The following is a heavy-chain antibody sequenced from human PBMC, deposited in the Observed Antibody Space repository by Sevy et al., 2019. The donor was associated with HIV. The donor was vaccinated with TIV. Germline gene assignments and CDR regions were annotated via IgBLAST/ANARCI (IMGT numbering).Heavy chain of an antibody. Sequence: SETLSLTCTVSGGSISGYYWSWIRQPAGKGLEWIWRIYSSGSTNYHPSLKSRVTMSVDTSKNQFSLKLSSVTAADTAVYYCARTAQFGVVDYWGQGTLVTVSS. CDR1: GGSISGYY. CDR2: IYSSGST. V-gene: IGHV4-4*07. CDR3: ARTAQFGVVDY. J-gene: IGHJ4*02. D-gene: IGHD3-3*01.